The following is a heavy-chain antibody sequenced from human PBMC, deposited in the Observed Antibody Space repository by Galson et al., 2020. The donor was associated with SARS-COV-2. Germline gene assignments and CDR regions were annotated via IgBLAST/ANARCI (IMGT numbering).Heavy chain of an antibody. CDR1: GFSFSDYT. J-gene: IGHJ2*01. Sequence: GESLKISCAASGFSFSDYTMIWVRQAPGKGLEWVSSIFGSGSYSYYADSVKGRFTVSRDSAKSSLYLQMTSLGADDTAVYYCARDLGPAPMIKWYFDLWGRGALVTVSS. CDR3: ARDLGPAPMIKWYFDL. CDR2: IFGSGSYS. V-gene: IGHV3-21*01. D-gene: IGHD3-16*01.